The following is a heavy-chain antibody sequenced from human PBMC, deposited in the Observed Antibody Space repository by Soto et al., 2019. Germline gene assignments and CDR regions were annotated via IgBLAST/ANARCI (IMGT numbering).Heavy chain of an antibody. CDR2: MNSDGSII. CDR1: EFNFSSSW. J-gene: IGHJ4*02. Sequence: GGSLRLSCVVSEFNFSSSWRHWVRQGPGKGQVWVSRMNSDGSIINCADYLRGRFSTSRDNAKNMLYLQMNSWRGEDTASYCCVSGWSEYWGRGTLVTVSS. V-gene: IGHV3-74*01. D-gene: IGHD2-15*01. CDR3: VSGWSEY.